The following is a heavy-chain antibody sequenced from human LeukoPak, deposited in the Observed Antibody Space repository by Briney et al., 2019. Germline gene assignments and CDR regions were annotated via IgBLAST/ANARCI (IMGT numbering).Heavy chain of an antibody. CDR2: ISGSGGST. D-gene: IGHD2-2*02. J-gene: IGHJ4*02. CDR1: GFTFSSYA. CDR3: AKSIYIVVVPAAITGY. V-gene: IGHV3-23*01. Sequence: PGGSLRLSCAASGFTFSSYAMSWVRQAPGKGLEWVSAISGSGGSTYYADSVKGRFTISRNNSKNTLYLQMNSLRAEDTAVYYCAKSIYIVVVPAAITGYWGQGTLVTVSS.